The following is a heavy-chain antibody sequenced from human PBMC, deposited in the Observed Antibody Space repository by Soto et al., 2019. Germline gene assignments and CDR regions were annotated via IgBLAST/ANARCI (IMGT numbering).Heavy chain of an antibody. CDR3: ARRGYCSSTSCYPPFDP. D-gene: IGHD2-2*01. CDR1: GGTFSSYA. Sequence: GASVKVSCKASGGTFSSYAISWVRQAPGQGLEWMGGIIPIFGTANYAQKFQGRVTITADESTSTAYMELSSLRSEDTAVYYCARRGYCSSTSCYPPFDPWGQGTLVTVS. J-gene: IGHJ5*02. CDR2: IIPIFGTA. V-gene: IGHV1-69*13.